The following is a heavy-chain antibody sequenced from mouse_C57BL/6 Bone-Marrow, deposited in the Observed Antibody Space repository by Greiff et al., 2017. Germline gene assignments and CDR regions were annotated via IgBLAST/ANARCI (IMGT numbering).Heavy chain of an antibody. V-gene: IGHV1-64*01. D-gene: IGHD1-1*01. CDR2: IHPNSGST. Sequence: QVQLQQPGAELVKPGASVKLSCKASGYTFTSYWMHWVKQRPGQGLEWIGMIHPNSGSTNYNEKFKSKATLTVDKSSSTAYMQLSSLTSEDSAVYYCARGYYYGSSYFDYWGKGTTLTVAS. J-gene: IGHJ2*01. CDR3: ARGYYYGSSYFDY. CDR1: GYTFTSYW.